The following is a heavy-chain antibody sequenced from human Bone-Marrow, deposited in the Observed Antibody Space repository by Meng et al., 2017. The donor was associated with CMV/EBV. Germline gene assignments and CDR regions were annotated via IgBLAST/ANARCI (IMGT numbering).Heavy chain of an antibody. J-gene: IGHJ5*02. CDR1: GFTFDDYA. CDR2: ISWNSGSI. CDR3: AKAGSRGYDFWSGYGNWFDP. V-gene: IGHV3-9*01. D-gene: IGHD3-3*01. Sequence: GGSLRLSCAASGFTFDDYAMHWVRQAPGKGLEWVSGISWNSGSIGYADSVKGRFTISRDNAKNSLYLQMNSLRAEDTALYYCAKAGSRGYDFWSGYGNWFDPWGQGTMVIVSS.